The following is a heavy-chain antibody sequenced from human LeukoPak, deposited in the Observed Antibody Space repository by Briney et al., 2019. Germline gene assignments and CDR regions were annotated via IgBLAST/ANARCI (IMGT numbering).Heavy chain of an antibody. CDR1: GYTFTTSW. D-gene: IGHD6-19*01. CDR3: ATPQVSGWNFDY. V-gene: IGHV5-51*01. J-gene: IGHJ4*02. CDR2: IYPGDSDI. Sequence: GESLKISCKGSGYTFTTSWIGWVRQMPGKGLEWMGVIYPGDSDIRYSPSFQGQVTISADKSITTAYLQWSSLKASDTAMYYCATPQVSGWNFDYWGQGTLVTVSS.